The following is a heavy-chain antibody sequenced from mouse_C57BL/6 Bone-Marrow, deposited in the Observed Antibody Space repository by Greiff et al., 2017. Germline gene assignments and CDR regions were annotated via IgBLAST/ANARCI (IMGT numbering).Heavy chain of an antibody. D-gene: IGHD1-1*01. J-gene: IGHJ3*01. CDR1: GFTFSSYA. Sequence: EVKLMESGGGLVKPGGSLKLSCAASGFTFSSYAMSWVRQTPEKRLEWVATISDGGSYTYYPANVKGRFTISRDNTKDNLYLKRSHLNADDTAMCYCASEITTVVVPPRAYWGQGTLVTVSA. CDR3: ASEITTVVVPPRAY. CDR2: ISDGGSYT. V-gene: IGHV5-4*03.